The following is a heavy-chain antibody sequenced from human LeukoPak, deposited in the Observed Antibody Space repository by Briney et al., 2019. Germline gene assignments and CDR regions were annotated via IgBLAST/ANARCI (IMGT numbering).Heavy chain of an antibody. J-gene: IGHJ4*01. CDR1: GFAFSNYG. CDR3: AKPSDEHFDY. CDR2: TSYDGSTK. Sequence: GGFLTLSCVVSGFAFSNYGMHWVRQAPGKGLEWVALTSYDGSTKYYADSVKGRFTISKDNSRNTVYLHMNSLKVEDTATYYCAKPSDEHFDYWGQGTLVTVSS. V-gene: IGHV3-30*18.